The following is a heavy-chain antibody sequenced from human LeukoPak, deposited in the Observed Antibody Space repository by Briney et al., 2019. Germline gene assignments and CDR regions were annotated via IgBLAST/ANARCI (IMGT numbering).Heavy chain of an antibody. J-gene: IGHJ4*02. V-gene: IGHV3-7*01. Sequence: GGSLRLSCAASGFTFSSYWMSWVRQAPGQGLEWVANIKQDGSEKYSVYSVKGRFNISRDNAKNALYLQMNSLRAEDAAVYYCARDEDTSAYYSYWGQGTLVTVSS. CDR1: GFTFSSYW. CDR2: IKQDGSEK. CDR3: ARDEDTSAYYSY. D-gene: IGHD3-22*01.